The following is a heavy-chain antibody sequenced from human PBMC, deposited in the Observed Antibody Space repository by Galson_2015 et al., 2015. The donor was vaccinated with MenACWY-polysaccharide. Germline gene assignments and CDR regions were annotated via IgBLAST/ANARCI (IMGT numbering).Heavy chain of an antibody. J-gene: IGHJ3*02. D-gene: IGHD6-13*01. CDR3: AKSRSAADGFDI. Sequence: SLRLSCAASGFTFNIYALSWVRQAPGKGLEWVSIFTGNGGSAYYADSVKGRFTISRDDSKHTLYLQMNSLRDEDTAVYFCAKSRSAADGFDIWGQGTTVTVSS. CDR1: GFTFNIYA. V-gene: IGHV3-23*01. CDR2: FTGNGGSA.